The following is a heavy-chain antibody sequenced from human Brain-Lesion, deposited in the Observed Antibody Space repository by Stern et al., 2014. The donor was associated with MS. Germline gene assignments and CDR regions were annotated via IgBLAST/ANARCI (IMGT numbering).Heavy chain of an antibody. V-gene: IGHV1-2*06. CDR2: INPNTGGP. D-gene: IGHD3-3*01. CDR3: ARDQRGITIFGVVTDYYYLGMDV. CDR1: GYIFTGYY. J-gene: IGHJ6*02. Sequence: VQLVESGAEVKKPGASVKVSCKTSGYIFTGYYIHWVRQAPGQGLEWMARINPNTGGPTYAQKFQGRVTMSRDTSISTAYVELSSLTSDDTAVYYCARDQRGITIFGVVTDYYYLGMDVWGQGTTVTVSS.